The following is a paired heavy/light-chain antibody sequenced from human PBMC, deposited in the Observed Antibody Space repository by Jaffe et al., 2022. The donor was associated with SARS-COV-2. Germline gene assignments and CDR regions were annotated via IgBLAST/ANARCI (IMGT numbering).Light chain of an antibody. J-gene: IGLJ2*01. CDR3: NSYTSSRTWI. Sequence: QSALTQPASVSGSPGQSLTISCTGTNNDVGNFNYVSWYQQHPGKVPKLMIYDVSIRPSGISNRFSGSKSGNTASLTISGLQAEDEADYYCNSYTSSRTWIFGGGTKLTVL. V-gene: IGLV2-14*03. CDR2: DVS. CDR1: NNDVGNFNY.
Heavy chain of an antibody. Sequence: QLQLQESGAGLVKPSETLSLTCTVSGGSISSTNYHWGWIRQPPGKGLEWIGTVFSSGVTSYNPSLETRVTISLDRSKDQFSLKLDSVTAADTAVYYCTRRLENTSFRDSWGQGTLVTVSS. CDR3: TRRLENTSFRDS. D-gene: IGHD2-21*01. CDR1: GGSISSTNYH. CDR2: VFSSGVT. J-gene: IGHJ4*02. V-gene: IGHV4-39*01.